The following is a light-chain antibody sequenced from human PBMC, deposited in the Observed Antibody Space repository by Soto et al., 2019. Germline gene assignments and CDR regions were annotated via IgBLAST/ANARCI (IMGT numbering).Light chain of an antibody. CDR3: SSYAGSNNVI. CDR2: EVT. CDR1: SSDVGAFNY. Sequence: QSALTQPPSVSGSPGQSVTISCAGTSSDVGAFNYVSWYQQLPGKAPKLMIYEVTKRPSGVPDRFSGSKSGNTASLTVSGLQAEDEADYYCSSYAGSNNVIFGGGTKLTVL. J-gene: IGLJ2*01. V-gene: IGLV2-8*01.